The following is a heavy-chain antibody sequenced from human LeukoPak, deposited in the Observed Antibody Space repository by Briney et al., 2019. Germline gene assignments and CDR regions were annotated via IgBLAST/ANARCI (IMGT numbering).Heavy chain of an antibody. CDR3: ARGPTNGQAFDY. D-gene: IGHD2-8*01. Sequence: GGSLRLSCAASGFTFSSYGMTWVRQAPGKGLEWVSGISGSDYTTYYADSVKGRFTISRDNSKNTLYLQMNSLRAEDTAVYYCARGPTNGQAFDYWGQGTLVSVSS. CDR2: ISGSDYTT. CDR1: GFTFSSYG. V-gene: IGHV3-23*01. J-gene: IGHJ4*02.